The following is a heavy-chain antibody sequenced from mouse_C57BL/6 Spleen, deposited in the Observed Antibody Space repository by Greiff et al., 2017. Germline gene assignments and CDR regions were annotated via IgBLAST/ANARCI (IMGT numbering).Heavy chain of an antibody. CDR2: ILPGSGST. J-gene: IGHJ4*01. Sequence: VQLQQSGAELMKPGASVKLSCKATGYTFTGYWIEWVKQRPGHGLEWIGEILPGSGSTNYNEKFKGKATFTADTSSNTAYMQLSSLNTEDSAIYYCARTVVVGTVTDYAMYYWGQGTSVTVSS. CDR3: ARTVVVGTVTDYAMYY. D-gene: IGHD1-1*01. CDR1: GYTFTGYW. V-gene: IGHV1-9*01.